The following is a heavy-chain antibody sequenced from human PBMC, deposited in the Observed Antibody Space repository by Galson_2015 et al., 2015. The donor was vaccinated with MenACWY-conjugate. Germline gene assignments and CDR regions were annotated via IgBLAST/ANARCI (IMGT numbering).Heavy chain of an antibody. CDR1: GFTVSSNY. CDR2: IYSGGST. Sequence: SLRLSCAASGFTVSSNYMSWVRQAPGKGLEWVSVIYSGGSTYYADSVKGRFTISRDNSKNTLYLQMNSLGAEDTAVYYCARGGYSYGTRSFDLWGRGTLVTVSS. D-gene: IGHD5-18*01. V-gene: IGHV3-53*01. J-gene: IGHJ2*01. CDR3: ARGGYSYGTRSFDL.